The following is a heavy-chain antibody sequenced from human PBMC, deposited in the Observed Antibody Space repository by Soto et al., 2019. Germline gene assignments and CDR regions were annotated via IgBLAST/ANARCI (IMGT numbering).Heavy chain of an antibody. Sequence: PGGSLGLSCAAYGFSFSDYYMSWIRQAPGKGLEWISYISNSGDTIYYADSVKGRFTISRDNAKNSLLLQLSSLRAEDTAVYYCAKRDQQCWGQGTLVTVSS. CDR1: GFSFSDYY. D-gene: IGHD6-19*01. CDR3: AKRDQQC. CDR2: ISNSGDTI. V-gene: IGHV3-11*01. J-gene: IGHJ4*02.